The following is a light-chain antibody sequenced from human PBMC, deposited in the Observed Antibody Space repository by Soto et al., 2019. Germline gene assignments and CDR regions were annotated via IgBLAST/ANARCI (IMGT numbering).Light chain of an antibody. J-gene: IGKJ4*01. CDR2: GAS. CDR3: QQCDGSPGLT. CDR1: QSVSSSY. Sequence: EIVLTQSPGTLSLSPGERATLSCRASQSVSSSYLAWYQQEPGQAPRLLIYGASSRATGIPDRFSGSGSGTDFTLTISRREPEDFAVYYCQQCDGSPGLTCGGGTKLEIK. V-gene: IGKV3-20*01.